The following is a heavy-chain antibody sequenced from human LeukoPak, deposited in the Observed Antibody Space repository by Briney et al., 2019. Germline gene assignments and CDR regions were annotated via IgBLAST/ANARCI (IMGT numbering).Heavy chain of an antibody. CDR2: IRSKANSYAT. CDR1: GFTFSGSA. D-gene: IGHD6-19*01. Sequence: GGSLRLSCAASGFTFSGSAMHWVRQASGKGLEWVGRIRSKANSYATAYAASAKGRFTISRDDSKNTAYLQMNSLKTEDTAVYYCTSRAVAGHRDFDYWGQGTLVTVSS. CDR3: TSRAVAGHRDFDY. V-gene: IGHV3-73*01. J-gene: IGHJ4*02.